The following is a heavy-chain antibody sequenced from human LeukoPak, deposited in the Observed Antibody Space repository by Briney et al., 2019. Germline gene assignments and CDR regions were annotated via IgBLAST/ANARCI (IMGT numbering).Heavy chain of an antibody. D-gene: IGHD6-13*01. CDR1: GFSVTNNY. CDR2: IQQEGSEK. Sequence: GGSLRLSCAVSGFSVTNNYMSWVRQAPGKGLEWVANIQQEGSEKYYVDSVKGRFSISRDNAENSLFLQMNSLRAEDTAVYYCARVKSSTWYTNAFDIWGQGTMVTVSS. V-gene: IGHV3-7*05. CDR3: ARVKSSTWYTNAFDI. J-gene: IGHJ3*02.